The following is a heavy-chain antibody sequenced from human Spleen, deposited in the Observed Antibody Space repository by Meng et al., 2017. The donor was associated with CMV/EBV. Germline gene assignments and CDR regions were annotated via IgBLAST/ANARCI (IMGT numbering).Heavy chain of an antibody. V-gene: IGHV1-46*01. CDR2: INPSGGST. CDR3: ARVRSSGWYKDPDYYDY. Sequence: YPFRSYYMHWVRQALGQGLEWAGMINPSGGSTSYAQKFQGRVTVTRDTSTSTVYLELSSLRSEDTAMYYCARVRSSGWYKDPDYYDYWGQGTLVTVSS. D-gene: IGHD6-19*01. CDR1: YPFRSYY. J-gene: IGHJ4*02.